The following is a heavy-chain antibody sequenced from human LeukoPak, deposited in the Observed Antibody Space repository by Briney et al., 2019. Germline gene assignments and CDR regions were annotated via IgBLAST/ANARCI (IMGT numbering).Heavy chain of an antibody. CDR3: ARVDTAMGYYYYYYMDV. Sequence: SETLSLTCTVSGGSISSYYWRWIRQPPGKGLEGIGYIYYSGSTNYNPSLKSRVTISVDTSKNQFSLKLSSVTAADTAVYYCARVDTAMGYYYYYYMDVWGKGTTVTVSS. CDR1: GGSISSYY. V-gene: IGHV4-59*01. J-gene: IGHJ6*03. D-gene: IGHD5-18*01. CDR2: IYYSGST.